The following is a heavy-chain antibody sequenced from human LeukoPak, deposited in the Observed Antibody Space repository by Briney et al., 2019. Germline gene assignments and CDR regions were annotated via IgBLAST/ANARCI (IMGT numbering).Heavy chain of an antibody. CDR3: ARDRGTVTTSYFDY. J-gene: IGHJ4*02. Sequence: SETLSLTCTVSGGSISSYYWSWIRQPAGKGLEWIGRIYTSGSTNYNPSLKSRVTISVDKSKNRFSLKLSSVTAADTAVYYCARDRGTVTTSYFDYWGQGTLVTVSS. V-gene: IGHV4-4*07. CDR2: IYTSGST. CDR1: GGSISSYY. D-gene: IGHD4-17*01.